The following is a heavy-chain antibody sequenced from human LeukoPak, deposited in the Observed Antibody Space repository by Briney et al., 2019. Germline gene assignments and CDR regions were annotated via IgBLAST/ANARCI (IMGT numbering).Heavy chain of an antibody. D-gene: IGHD2-2*01. J-gene: IGHJ4*02. Sequence: GESLKISRKGSGYSFTSYWIGWVRQMPGKGLEWMGIIYPGDSDTRYSPSFQGQVTISADKSISTAYLQWSSLKASDTAMYYLGRPPQGFFRSTSCFFHYFDYWGQGTLVPVSS. V-gene: IGHV5-51*01. CDR3: GRPPQGFFRSTSCFFHYFDY. CDR2: IYPGDSDT. CDR1: GYSFTSYW.